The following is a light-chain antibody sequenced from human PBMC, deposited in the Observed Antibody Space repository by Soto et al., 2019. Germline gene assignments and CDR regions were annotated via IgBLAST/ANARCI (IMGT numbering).Light chain of an antibody. CDR1: SSDVGGYNY. CDR2: DVS. CDR3: SSYTSSSPYV. V-gene: IGLV2-14*01. Sequence: QSVLTQPASVSGSPGQSTTISCTGTSSDVGGYNYVSWYQQHPGKAPKLMIYDVSNRPSGVSNRFSGSKSGNTASLTISGLQAEDEADYYCSSYTSSSPYVCGTGTKSPS. J-gene: IGLJ1*01.